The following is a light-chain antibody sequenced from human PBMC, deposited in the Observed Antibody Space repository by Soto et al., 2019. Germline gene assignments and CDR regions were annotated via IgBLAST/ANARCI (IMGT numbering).Light chain of an antibody. CDR1: QSVSIN. Sequence: EIVMTQSPATLSVSPGERATLSCRASQSVSINLAWYQRKPGQAPRLLIYGASTRATGVPARFSGSGSGTEFALTISSLQSEDFAVYYCHQYNNWPPFTFGPGTKVDIK. CDR3: HQYNNWPPFT. V-gene: IGKV3-15*01. CDR2: GAS. J-gene: IGKJ3*01.